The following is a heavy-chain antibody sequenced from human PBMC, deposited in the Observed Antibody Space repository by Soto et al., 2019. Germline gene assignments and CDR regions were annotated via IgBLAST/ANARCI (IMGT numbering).Heavy chain of an antibody. CDR1: GYTFTGYY. CDR3: AREPGIAAAGTSYNWFDP. V-gene: IGHV1-2*02. D-gene: IGHD6-13*01. J-gene: IGHJ5*02. CDR2: INPNSGGT. Sequence: QVQLVQSGAEVKKPGASVKVSCKASGYTFTGYYMHWVRQAPGQGLEWMGWINPNSGGTNYAQKFQGRVTMTRDTSISTAYMELSRLRSDDTAVYYCAREPGIAAAGTSYNWFDPWGQGTLVTVSS.